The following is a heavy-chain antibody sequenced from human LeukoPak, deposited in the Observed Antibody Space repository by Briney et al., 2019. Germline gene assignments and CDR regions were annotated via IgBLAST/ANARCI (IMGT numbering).Heavy chain of an antibody. CDR1: GFTFSSYS. J-gene: IGHJ4*02. CDR3: ARGGKYSSGWYRSGHFDY. D-gene: IGHD6-19*01. V-gene: IGHV3-21*01. CDR2: ISSSSSYI. Sequence: GGSLRLSCAASGFTFSSYSMNWVRQAPGKGLEWVSSISSSSSYIYYADSVKGRFTISRDNAKNSLYLQMNSLRAEDTAVYYCARGGKYSSGWYRSGHFDYWGQGTLVTVSS.